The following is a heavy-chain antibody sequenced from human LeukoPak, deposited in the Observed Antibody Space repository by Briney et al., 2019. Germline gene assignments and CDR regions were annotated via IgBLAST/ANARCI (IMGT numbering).Heavy chain of an antibody. CDR3: ARDHTHDARAEFDY. CDR1: GGSISSYY. Sequence: SETLSLTCTVSGGSISSYYWSWIRQPPGKGLEWIGYIYYSGSTNYNPSLKSRVTISVDTSKNQFSLKLSSVTAADTAVYYCARDHTHDARAEFDYWGQGTLVTVSS. D-gene: IGHD1-1*01. CDR2: IYYSGST. V-gene: IGHV4-59*01. J-gene: IGHJ4*02.